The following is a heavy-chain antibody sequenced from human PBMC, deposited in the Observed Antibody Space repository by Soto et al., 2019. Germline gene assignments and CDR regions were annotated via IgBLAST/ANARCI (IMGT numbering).Heavy chain of an antibody. D-gene: IGHD1-1*01. CDR2: IYDGGTT. J-gene: IGHJ4*02. Sequence: QVQLQESGPGLVKPSQTLSLTCTVSGGSINNVNYCWSWIRQSPDKGLEWIGHIYDGGTTYNNPSLKVRVAISVDTSKIRFPRKLTCESAADTAVYYCARGPSGNKVDYGGQGTRVTVSS. CDR3: ARGPSGNKVDY. CDR1: GGSINNVNYC. V-gene: IGHV4-30-4*01.